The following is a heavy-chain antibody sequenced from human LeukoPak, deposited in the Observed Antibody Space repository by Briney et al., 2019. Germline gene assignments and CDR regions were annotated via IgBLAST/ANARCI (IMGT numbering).Heavy chain of an antibody. V-gene: IGHV4-59*12. CDR1: GVSISGYY. CDR2: IYYSGST. CDR3: ARGQYNWFDP. Sequence: PSETLSLTCTVSGVSISGYYWSWIRQPPGEGLEWIGYIYYSGSTNYNPSLKSRVTVSVDTSKNQFSLKLSSVTAADTAVYYCARGQYNWFDPWGQGTLVTVSS. J-gene: IGHJ5*02.